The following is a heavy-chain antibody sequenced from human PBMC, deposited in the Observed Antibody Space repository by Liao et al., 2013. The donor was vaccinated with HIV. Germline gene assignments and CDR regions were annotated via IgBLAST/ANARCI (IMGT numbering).Heavy chain of an antibody. CDR2: VDASGKS. V-gene: IGHV4-61*02. CDR1: GASVSRGTYY. CDR3: ARDSLRGKFDF. Sequence: QVQLEESGPGLVKPSQTLSLNCSVSGASVSRGTYYWTWIRQPAGKGIEWIGRVDASGKSDYNPSLKSRVTISIDTSHNHFSLKVRSVTAADTAIYYCARDSLRGKFDFWGRGTLVSVSS. J-gene: IGHJ5*01.